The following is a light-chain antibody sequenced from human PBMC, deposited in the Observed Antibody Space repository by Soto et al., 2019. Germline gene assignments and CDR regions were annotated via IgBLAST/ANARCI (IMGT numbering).Light chain of an antibody. CDR2: EVI. Sequence: QSVLTQPASVSGSPGQSITISCTGTSSDFGAYNYVSWYQQHPGKAPKLMIYEVINRPPGVSNRFSGSKSGNTASLTISGLQAEDEADYYCGSYTSASTLVFGTGTKVTVL. J-gene: IGLJ1*01. CDR3: GSYTSASTLV. CDR1: SSDFGAYNY. V-gene: IGLV2-14*01.